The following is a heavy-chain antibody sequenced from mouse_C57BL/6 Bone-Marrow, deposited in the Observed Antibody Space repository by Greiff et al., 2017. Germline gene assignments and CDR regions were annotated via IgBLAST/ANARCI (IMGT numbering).Heavy chain of an antibody. Sequence: QVQLQQPGAELVKPGASVKLSCKASGYTFTSYWMQWVKPRPGPGLEWIGEIAPSDSYTNYNQKFKGKATLTVDTSSSTAYMQLSSLTSEDSAVYYCARTDYYDYAMDYWGQGTSVTVSS. V-gene: IGHV1-50*01. CDR3: ARTDYYDYAMDY. J-gene: IGHJ4*01. CDR2: IAPSDSYT. D-gene: IGHD2-1*01. CDR1: GYTFTSYW.